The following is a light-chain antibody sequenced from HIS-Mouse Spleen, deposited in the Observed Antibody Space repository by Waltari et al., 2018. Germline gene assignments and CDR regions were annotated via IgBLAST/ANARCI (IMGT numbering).Light chain of an antibody. J-gene: IGLJ2*01. Sequence: QSALTQPASVSGSPGQSITISCTGTSSDVGSYNLVSWYQQHQGKAPKLMIYEGSQRPSGVSNRFSGSKSGNTASLTISGLQAEDEADYYCCSYAGSSTFEVFGGGTKLTVL. CDR3: CSYAGSSTFEV. CDR2: EGS. V-gene: IGLV2-23*03. CDR1: SSDVGSYNL.